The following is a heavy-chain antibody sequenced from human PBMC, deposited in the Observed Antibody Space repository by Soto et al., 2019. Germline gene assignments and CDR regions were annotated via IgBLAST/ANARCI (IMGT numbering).Heavy chain of an antibody. V-gene: IGHV4-39*01. Sequence: SETLSLTCTVSGGSISSSSYYWGWIRQPPGKGLEWIGSIYYSGSTYYNPSLKSRVTISVDTSKNQFSLKLSSVTAADTAVYYCARLLYSSLSNWFDPWGQGTLVTVSS. D-gene: IGHD6-6*01. J-gene: IGHJ5*02. CDR3: ARLLYSSLSNWFDP. CDR1: GGSISSSSYY. CDR2: IYYSGST.